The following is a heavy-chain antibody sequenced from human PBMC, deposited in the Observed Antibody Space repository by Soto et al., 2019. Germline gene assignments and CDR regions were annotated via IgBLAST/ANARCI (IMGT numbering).Heavy chain of an antibody. CDR2: ISAYNGNI. CDR1: GYTFTNYG. Sequence: ASVKVSCKASGYTFTNYGFSWVRQAPGQGLEWMGWISAYNGNINYAQKLQGRITMNTETSTSTAYMELRSLRSDDTAVYYCAREYDILTGYHYMDVGGKGATVTASS. CDR3: AREYDILTGYHYMDV. J-gene: IGHJ6*03. D-gene: IGHD3-9*01. V-gene: IGHV1-18*01.